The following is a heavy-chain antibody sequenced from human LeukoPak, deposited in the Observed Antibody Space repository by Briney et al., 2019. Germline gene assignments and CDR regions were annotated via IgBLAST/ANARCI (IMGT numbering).Heavy chain of an antibody. Sequence: KTSETLSLTCAVYGGSFSGYYWSWIRQPPGKGLEWIGEINHSGSTNYNPSLKSRVTISVDTSKNQFSLKLSSVTAADTAVYYCARGDYDILTGYYRDRSTGPTNYWGQGTLATVSS. J-gene: IGHJ4*02. CDR1: GGSFSGYY. CDR3: ARGDYDILTGYYRDRSTGPTNY. D-gene: IGHD3-9*01. V-gene: IGHV4-34*01. CDR2: INHSGST.